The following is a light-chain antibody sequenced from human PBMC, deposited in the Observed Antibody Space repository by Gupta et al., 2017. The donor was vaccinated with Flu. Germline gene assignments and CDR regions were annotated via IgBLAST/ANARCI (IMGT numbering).Light chain of an antibody. CDR3: NSYKSSYTFV. CDR1: SSDVGTYNR. V-gene: IGLV2-18*02. J-gene: IGLJ1*01. Sequence: QSAPTQPPSVSGSPGQSVTISCTGTSSDVGTYNRVSWYQQSPGQAPKLMIYEVSNRPSGVPDRFSGSKSGNTASLTISGLQGEDDADYYCNSYKSSYTFVFGTGTKVTVL. CDR2: EVS.